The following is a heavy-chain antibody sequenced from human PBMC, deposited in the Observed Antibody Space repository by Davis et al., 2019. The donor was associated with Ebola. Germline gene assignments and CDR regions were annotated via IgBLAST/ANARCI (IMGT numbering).Heavy chain of an antibody. D-gene: IGHD2-2*01. J-gene: IGHJ4*02. V-gene: IGHV4-34*01. CDR1: GGSFSGYY. CDR3: ARVPVVPAASGVDY. Sequence: SETLSLTCAVYGGSFSGYYWSWLRQTPERGLEWIGDLNHSGRINYNPSLRSRVTISVDTSKNQFSLKLSSVTAADTAVYYCARVPVVPAASGVDYWGQGTLVTVSS. CDR2: LNHSGRI.